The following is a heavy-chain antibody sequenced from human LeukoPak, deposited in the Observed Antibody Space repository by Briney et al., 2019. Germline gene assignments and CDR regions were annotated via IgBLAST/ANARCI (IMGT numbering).Heavy chain of an antibody. CDR1: GFTFGSYG. J-gene: IGHJ6*02. CDR3: ARDSDTGYSKGYGMDV. Sequence: GGSLRLSCAASGFTFGSYGMSWVRQAPGKGLEWVASIAGNGGETQFADTVKGRFTISRDNAKNSLYLQMNSLRAEDTAVYYCARDSDTGYSKGYGMDVWGQGTTVTVSS. V-gene: IGHV3-23*01. CDR2: IAGNGGET. D-gene: IGHD6-13*01.